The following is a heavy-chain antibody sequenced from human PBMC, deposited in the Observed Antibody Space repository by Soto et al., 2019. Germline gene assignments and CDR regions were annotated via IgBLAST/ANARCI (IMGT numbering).Heavy chain of an antibody. Sequence: PGGSLRLSCAASGFTFSSYEMNWVRQAPGKGLEWVSYISSSGSTIYYADSVKGRFTISRDNAKNSLYLKMNSLRAEDTAVYYCAARGYSYGPSYYYYGMDVWGQGTTVTASS. V-gene: IGHV3-48*03. CDR1: GFTFSSYE. D-gene: IGHD5-18*01. CDR2: ISSSGSTI. CDR3: AARGYSYGPSYYYYGMDV. J-gene: IGHJ6*02.